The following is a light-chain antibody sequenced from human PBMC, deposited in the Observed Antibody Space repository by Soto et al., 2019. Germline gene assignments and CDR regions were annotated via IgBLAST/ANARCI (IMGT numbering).Light chain of an antibody. CDR2: SVS. CDR1: QSVRGHS. J-gene: IGKJ3*01. Sequence: EVVLTQSPGTLSLSPGEGATLSCRASQSVRGHSLAWYQQKPGQAPRLLIYSVSSRATGIPDRFSGSGSGTDFTLTISRLEPEDFAVYYCQQYGALPVTFGPGITVDIK. CDR3: QQYGALPVT. V-gene: IGKV3-20*01.